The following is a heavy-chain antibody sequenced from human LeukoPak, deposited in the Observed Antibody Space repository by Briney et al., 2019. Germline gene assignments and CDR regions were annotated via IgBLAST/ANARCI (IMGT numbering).Heavy chain of an antibody. CDR1: GDSITNRNW. J-gene: IGHJ2*01. CDR2: ISHSGST. Sequence: SETLSLTCAVSGDSITNRNWWNWVRQPPGKGLEWIGEISHSGSTNYNPSLKSRVTISVDKSKNEFSLNLSSVTAADTAVYYCARDSPAYCSGGNCYNWYFDLRGRGTLVSVSS. V-gene: IGHV4-4*02. CDR3: ARDSPAYCSGGNCYNWYFDL. D-gene: IGHD2-15*01.